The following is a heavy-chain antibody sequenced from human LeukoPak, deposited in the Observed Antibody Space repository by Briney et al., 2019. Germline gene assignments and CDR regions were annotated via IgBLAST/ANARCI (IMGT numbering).Heavy chain of an antibody. CDR1: GGTFSSYA. Sequence: SVKVSCKASGGTFSSYAISWVRQAPGQGLEWMGGIIPIFGTANYAQKFQGRVTITADESTSTAYMELSSLRSKDTAVYYCAREEVVAATGYYYYYGMDVWGKGTTVTVSS. V-gene: IGHV1-69*13. CDR2: IIPIFGTA. J-gene: IGHJ6*04. CDR3: AREEVVAATGYYYYYGMDV. D-gene: IGHD2-15*01.